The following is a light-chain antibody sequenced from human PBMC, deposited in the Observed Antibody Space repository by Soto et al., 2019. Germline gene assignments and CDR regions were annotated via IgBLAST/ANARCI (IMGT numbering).Light chain of an antibody. Sequence: QSALTQPASLSGSPGQSITISCTGTSSDVGTYKYVSWYQQYPGKAPKLIIYEVTNRPSGVSNRFSGSKSGNTVSLTISGLQAEDEADYYCSSYTGSSTWVFGGGTKLTVL. CDR2: EVT. CDR3: SSYTGSSTWV. V-gene: IGLV2-14*01. J-gene: IGLJ3*02. CDR1: SSDVGTYKY.